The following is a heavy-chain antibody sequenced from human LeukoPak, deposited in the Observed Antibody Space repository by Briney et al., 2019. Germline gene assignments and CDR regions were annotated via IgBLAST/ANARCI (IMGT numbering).Heavy chain of an antibody. CDR2: IYYSGST. CDR3: ASDMVYYDSSGYYRGYGMDV. D-gene: IGHD3-22*01. Sequence: PSETLSLTCTVSGGSISSSSYYWGWIRQPPGKGLEWIGSIYYSGSTYYNPSLKSRVTISVDTSKNQFSLKLSSVTAADTAVYYCASDMVYYDSSGYYRGYGMDVWGQGTTVTVSS. J-gene: IGHJ6*02. CDR1: GGSISSSSYY. V-gene: IGHV4-39*07.